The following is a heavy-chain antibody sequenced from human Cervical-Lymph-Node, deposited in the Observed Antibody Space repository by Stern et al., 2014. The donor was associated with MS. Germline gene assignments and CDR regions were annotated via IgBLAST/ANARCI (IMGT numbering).Heavy chain of an antibody. V-gene: IGHV1-3*01. J-gene: IGHJ4*02. Sequence: QVQLMQSGAEVKKPGASVQVSCKASGYTFTSYAMHWVRQAPGQGLEWMGWINAGNGDTKYSQKFQGRVTITRDTSASTAYMELSSLRSEDTAVYYCARDLLGFDYWGQGTLVTVSS. CDR1: GYTFTSYA. CDR2: INAGNGDT. CDR3: ARDLLGFDY. D-gene: IGHD7-27*01.